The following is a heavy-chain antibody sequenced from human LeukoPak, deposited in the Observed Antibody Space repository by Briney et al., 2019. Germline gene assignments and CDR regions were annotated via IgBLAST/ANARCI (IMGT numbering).Heavy chain of an antibody. D-gene: IGHD3-3*02. V-gene: IGHV3-30*18. CDR3: AKARDQGPIFGVVTARAPHDY. J-gene: IGHJ4*02. CDR1: GFTFRSYG. CDR2: ISYDGTNK. Sequence: GGSLRLSCAVSGFTFRSYGMRWVRQAPGKGLEWVAVISYDGTNKYYADSVRGRFTISRDNSKNTLYLQMNSLRAEDTAVHYCAKARDQGPIFGVVTARAPHDYWGQGTLVTVSS.